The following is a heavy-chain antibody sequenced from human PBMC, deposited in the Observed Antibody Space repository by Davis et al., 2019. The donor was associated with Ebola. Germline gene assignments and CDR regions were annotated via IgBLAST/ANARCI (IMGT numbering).Heavy chain of an antibody. CDR2: ISGSGTYT. CDR3: ARLDCTSASCYTGNFYYYYGADV. D-gene: IGHD2-2*02. V-gene: IGHV3-23*01. CDR1: GFTFYRYE. Sequence: GESLKISCAASGFTFYRYEMNWVRQAPGKGLEWVSTISGSGTYTYHADSVKGRFTISRDNSKNTLYLQMSSLRAEDTALYYCARLDCTSASCYTGNFYYYYGADVWGQGTTVTVSS. J-gene: IGHJ6*02.